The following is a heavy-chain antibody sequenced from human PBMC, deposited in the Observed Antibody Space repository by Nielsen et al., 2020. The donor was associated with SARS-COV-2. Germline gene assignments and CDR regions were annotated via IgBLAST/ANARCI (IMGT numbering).Heavy chain of an antibody. Sequence: QGPGQRLEWMGWINAGNGNTKYSQKFQGRVTITRDTSASTAYMELSSLRSEDTAVYYCARDLWSGSYYLDYWGQGTLVTVSS. CDR3: ARDLWSGSYYLDY. V-gene: IGHV1-3*01. D-gene: IGHD1-26*01. J-gene: IGHJ4*02. CDR2: INAGNGNT.